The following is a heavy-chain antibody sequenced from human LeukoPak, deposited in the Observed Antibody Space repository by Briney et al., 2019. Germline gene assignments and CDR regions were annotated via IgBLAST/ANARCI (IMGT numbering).Heavy chain of an antibody. Sequence: SETLSLTCTVSGGSISSYYWSWIRQPPGKGLEGIGYIYYSGSTNYNPSLKSRVTISVDSSKNQFSLKLSSMTAADTAVYYCARLVVRGVMSYFDYWGQGTLVTVSS. CDR3: ARLVVRGVMSYFDY. CDR2: IYYSGST. V-gene: IGHV4-59*08. D-gene: IGHD3-10*01. J-gene: IGHJ4*03. CDR1: GGSISSYY.